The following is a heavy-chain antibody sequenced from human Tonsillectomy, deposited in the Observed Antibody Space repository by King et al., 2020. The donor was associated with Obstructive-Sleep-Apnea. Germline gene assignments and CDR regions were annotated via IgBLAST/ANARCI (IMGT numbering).Heavy chain of an antibody. CDR1: GGSISSGGYS. D-gene: IGHD5-18*01. V-gene: IGHV4-30-4*07. CDR3: ARDLGIQLWLRDRRTTEYYFDY. CDR2: IYYSGST. Sequence: VQLQESGPGLVKPSQTLSLTCAVSGGSISSGGYSWSWIRQPPGKGLEWIGYIYYSGSTYYNPSLKSRVTISVDTSKNQFSLKLSSVTAADTAVYYCARDLGIQLWLRDRRTTEYYFDYWGQGTLVTVSS. J-gene: IGHJ4*02.